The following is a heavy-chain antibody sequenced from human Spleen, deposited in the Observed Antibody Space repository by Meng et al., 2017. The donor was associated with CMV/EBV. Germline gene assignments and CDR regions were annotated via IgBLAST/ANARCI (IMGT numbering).Heavy chain of an antibody. CDR1: GSFSGHY. J-gene: IGHJ2*01. CDR3: ARGAYCGGDCYLYWHFDL. V-gene: IGHV4-34*01. CDR2: INHSGSS. Sequence: GSFSGHYWSWIRQPPGKGLEWIGEINHSGSSNYNPSLKSRITISVDTSKNHFSLKLSSVTAADTAVYYCARGAYCGGDCYLYWHFDLWGRGTLVTVSS. D-gene: IGHD2-21*01.